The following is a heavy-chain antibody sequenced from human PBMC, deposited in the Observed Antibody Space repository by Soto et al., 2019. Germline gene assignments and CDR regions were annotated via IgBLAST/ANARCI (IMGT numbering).Heavy chain of an antibody. CDR3: ARGTLGNSGYVSSGMDV. V-gene: IGHV1-18*01. CDR1: GYTFSSYG. D-gene: IGHD5-12*01. J-gene: IGHJ6*02. Sequence: GASVKVSCKASGYTFSSYGITWVRQAPGQGFEWMGWISAYNGNTNYAQYLQGRVTMTTDTSTSTADMELRSLRSDDTAVYYCARGTLGNSGYVSSGMDVWGQGTTVTVSS. CDR2: ISAYNGNT.